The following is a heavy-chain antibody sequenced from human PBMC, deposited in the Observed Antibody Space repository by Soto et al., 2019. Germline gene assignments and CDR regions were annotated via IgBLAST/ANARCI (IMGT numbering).Heavy chain of an antibody. Sequence: RPNPVNAERSLGLRFTFCGFSHTNKRVGVGVIRQPPGKALEWLALIYWNDDKRYSPSLRGRLTITKDTSKNQVVLAMTNMDPVDTATYYCAHHTITPATNWFDSWGQGTLVTVSS. CDR1: GFSHTNKRVG. CDR2: IYWNDDK. J-gene: IGHJ5*01. V-gene: IGHV2-5*01. D-gene: IGHD2-2*01. CDR3: AHHTITPATNWFDS.